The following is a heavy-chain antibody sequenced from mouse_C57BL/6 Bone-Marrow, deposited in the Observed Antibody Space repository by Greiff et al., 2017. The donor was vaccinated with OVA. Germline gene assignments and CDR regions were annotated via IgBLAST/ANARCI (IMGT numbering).Heavy chain of an antibody. CDR1: GYTFTSYW. J-gene: IGHJ3*01. CDR3: TRWGLGRFAY. D-gene: IGHD4-1*01. V-gene: IGHV1-5*01. CDR2: IYPGNSDT. Sequence: EVQLQQSGTVLARPGASVKMSCKTSGYTFTSYWMHWVKQRPGQGLEWIGAIYPGNSDTSYNQKFKGKAKLTAVTSASTAYMELSSLTNEDSAVYYCTRWGLGRFAYWGQGTLVTVSA.